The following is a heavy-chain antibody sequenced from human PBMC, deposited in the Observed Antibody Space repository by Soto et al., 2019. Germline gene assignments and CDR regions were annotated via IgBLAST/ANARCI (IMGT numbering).Heavy chain of an antibody. J-gene: IGHJ4*01. Sequence: GGSLRLSCAASGFTFSSYSMNWVRQAPGKGLEWVSSISSSSSYIYYADSVKGRFTISRDNAKNSLYLQMNSLRAEDTAVYYCARDKPEYDILTGYYSTSGNFDYWGHGTLVTVSS. D-gene: IGHD3-9*01. CDR3: ARDKPEYDILTGYYSTSGNFDY. CDR2: ISSSSSYI. V-gene: IGHV3-21*01. CDR1: GFTFSSYS.